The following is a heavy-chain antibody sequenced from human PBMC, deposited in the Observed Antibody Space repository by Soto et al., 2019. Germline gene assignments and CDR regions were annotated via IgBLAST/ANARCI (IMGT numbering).Heavy chain of an antibody. D-gene: IGHD3-3*01. CDR1: GFTFSTYA. CDR2: ISSNGGST. V-gene: IGHV3-64*01. CDR3: ARDRYYDFWSGYYTGRYYGMAV. Sequence: PGGSLRLSCAASGFTFSTYAMHWVRQAPGKGLEYVSAISSNGGSTYSANSVKGRFTISRDNSKNTLYLQMNSLRAEDTAVYYCARDRYYDFWSGYYTGRYYGMAVRGQGTTVTVSS. J-gene: IGHJ6*02.